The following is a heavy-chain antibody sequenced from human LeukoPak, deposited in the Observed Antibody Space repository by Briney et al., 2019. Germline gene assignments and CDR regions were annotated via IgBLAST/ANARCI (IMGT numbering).Heavy chain of an antibody. D-gene: IGHD3-22*01. V-gene: IGHV3-30-3*01. CDR2: ISYDGSNK. CDR1: GFTFSSYA. J-gene: IGHJ4*02. CDR3: ARDKGKGSYYDSSGYMVY. Sequence: GRSLRLSCAASGFTFSSYAMHWVRQAPGKGLEWVAVISYDGSNKYYADSVKGRFTISRDNPKNTLYLQMNSLRAEDTAVYYCARDKGKGSYYDSSGYMVYWGQGTLVTVSS.